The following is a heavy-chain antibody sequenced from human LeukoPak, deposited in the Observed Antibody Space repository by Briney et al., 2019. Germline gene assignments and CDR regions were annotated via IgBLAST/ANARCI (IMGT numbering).Heavy chain of an antibody. CDR1: GFTFSDFY. CDR2: ISSSSGHI. V-gene: IGHV3-11*03. CDR3: ARFCPAGSCFDS. J-gene: IGHJ4*02. D-gene: IGHD6-13*01. Sequence: GGSLRLSCAASGFTFSDFYMSWMRRAPGKGLEWVSYISSSSGHINYADSVRGRLTISRDNAKSSLYLQLNSLRVEDTAVYYCARFCPAGSCFDSWGQGSLVTVSS.